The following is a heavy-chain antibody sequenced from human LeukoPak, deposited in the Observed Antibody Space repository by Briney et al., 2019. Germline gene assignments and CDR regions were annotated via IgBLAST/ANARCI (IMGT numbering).Heavy chain of an antibody. CDR3: ARVSGTFARGRAPRYYYMDV. Sequence: SVKVSCKASGGTFSSYAISWVRQAPGQGLEWMGGIIPIFGTANYAQKFQGRVTITTDESTSTAYMELSSLRSEDTAVYACARVSGTFARGRAPRYYYMDVWGKGTTVTVSS. V-gene: IGHV1-69*05. D-gene: IGHD3-10*01. CDR2: IIPIFGTA. CDR1: GGTFSSYA. J-gene: IGHJ6*03.